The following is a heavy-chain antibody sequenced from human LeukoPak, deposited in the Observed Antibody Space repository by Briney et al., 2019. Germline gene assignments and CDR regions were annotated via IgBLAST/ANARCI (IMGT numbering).Heavy chain of an antibody. V-gene: IGHV3-66*01. CDR1: GFTVSSNY. CDR2: IYSGGST. J-gene: IGHJ4*02. CDR3: ARARKGYDYVWGSYDY. D-gene: IGHD3-16*01. Sequence: PGGSLRLPCAASGFTVSSNYMSWVRQAPGKGLEGASVIYSGGSTYYADSVKGRFTISRDNSKNTLYLQMNSLRAEDTAVYYCARARKGYDYVWGSYDYWGQGTLVTVSS.